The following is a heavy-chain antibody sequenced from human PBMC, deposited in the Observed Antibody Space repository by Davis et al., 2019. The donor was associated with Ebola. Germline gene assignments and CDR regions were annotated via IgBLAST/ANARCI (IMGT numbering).Heavy chain of an antibody. CDR3: AREGYTVPDYYYYGMDV. CDR1: GGSISSSSYY. V-gene: IGHV4-39*07. Sequence: SETLSLTCTVSGGSISSSSYYWGWIRQPPGKGLEWIGSIYYSGSTNYNPSLKSRVTISVDTSKNQFSLKLSSVTAADTAVYYCAREGYTVPDYYYYGMDVWGQGTTVTVSS. J-gene: IGHJ6*02. D-gene: IGHD4-11*01. CDR2: IYYSGST.